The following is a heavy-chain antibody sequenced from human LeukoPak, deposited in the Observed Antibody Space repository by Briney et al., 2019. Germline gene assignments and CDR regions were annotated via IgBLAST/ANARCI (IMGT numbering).Heavy chain of an antibody. J-gene: IGHJ5*02. V-gene: IGHV4-30-4*01. Sequence: SETLSLTCTVSGGSISSGDYYWSWIRQPPGKGLEWIGYIYYSGSTYYNPSLKSRVTISVDTSKNQFSLKLSSVTAADTAVYYCARVLSHYDFWSGYHSLYNWLDPWGQGTLVTVSS. D-gene: IGHD3-3*01. CDR3: ARVLSHYDFWSGYHSLYNWLDP. CDR1: GGSISSGDYY. CDR2: IYYSGST.